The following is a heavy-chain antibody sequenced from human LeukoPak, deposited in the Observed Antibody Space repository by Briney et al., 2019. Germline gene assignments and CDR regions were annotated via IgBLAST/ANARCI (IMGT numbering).Heavy chain of an antibody. V-gene: IGHV1-46*01. D-gene: IGHD4-17*01. Sequence: GASVKVSCKASGFTFTNYFMHWVRQAPGHGLEWMGMINPSGGFTTSAQKFQGRVTMTRDTTTSTVYMELSSLRSEDTAVYYCARDGTVTTLLYYYGMDVWGQGTTVTVSS. CDR2: INPSGGFT. CDR1: GFTFTNYF. CDR3: ARDGTVTTLLYYYGMDV. J-gene: IGHJ6*02.